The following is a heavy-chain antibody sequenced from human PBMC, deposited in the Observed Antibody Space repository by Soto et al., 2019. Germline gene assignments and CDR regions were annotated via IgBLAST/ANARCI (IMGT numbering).Heavy chain of an antibody. D-gene: IGHD2-15*01. V-gene: IGHV4-34*01. Sequence: QVQLQQWGAGLLKPSETLSLTCAVYGGSFSGYYWSWIRQPPGKGLEWIGEINHSGSTNYNPSLKSRVTISVDTSENQFSLKLSSVTAADTAVYYCARGRMRVLGYCSGGSCRNWFDPWGQGTLVTVSS. J-gene: IGHJ5*02. CDR2: INHSGST. CDR3: ARGRMRVLGYCSGGSCRNWFDP. CDR1: GGSFSGYY.